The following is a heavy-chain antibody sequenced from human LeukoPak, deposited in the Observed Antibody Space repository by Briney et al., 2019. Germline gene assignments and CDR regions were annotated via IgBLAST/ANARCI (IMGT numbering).Heavy chain of an antibody. CDR1: GYTFTGYY. Sequence: ASVKVSCKASGYTFTGYYMHWVRQAPGQGLEWMGWINPNSGGTNYAQKFQGRVTMTEDTSTDTAYMELSSLRSEDTAVYYCATDSGDGYNPFDYWGQGTLVTVSS. V-gene: IGHV1-2*02. CDR3: ATDSGDGYNPFDY. D-gene: IGHD5-24*01. CDR2: INPNSGGT. J-gene: IGHJ4*02.